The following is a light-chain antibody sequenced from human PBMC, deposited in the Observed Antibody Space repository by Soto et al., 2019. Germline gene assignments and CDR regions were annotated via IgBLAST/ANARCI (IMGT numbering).Light chain of an antibody. V-gene: IGKV3-15*01. CDR1: QSVNNN. CDR3: LQYNTWPPFT. Sequence: EIVMTQSPATLSVSPGERATLSCRASQSVNNNLAWYQQRPGQPPRLLIYDAFIRATGTPARFSGSGSGTEFTLTIDSLQSEDFALYYCLQYNTWPPFTFGPGTKVDIK. CDR2: DAF. J-gene: IGKJ3*01.